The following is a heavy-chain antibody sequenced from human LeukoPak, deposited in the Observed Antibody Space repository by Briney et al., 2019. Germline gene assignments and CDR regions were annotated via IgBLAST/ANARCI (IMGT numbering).Heavy chain of an antibody. Sequence: GGTLRLSCAASGFTFSNYGMSWVRQAPGKGLEWVSGMSGSGGSTYYADSVKGRFTISRDNSKNTLYLQMNSLRAEDTAVYYCAKDLGFPFDYWGQGTLVTVSS. V-gene: IGHV3-23*01. CDR3: AKDLGFPFDY. CDR1: GFTFSNYG. J-gene: IGHJ4*02. CDR2: MSGSGGST. D-gene: IGHD1-26*01.